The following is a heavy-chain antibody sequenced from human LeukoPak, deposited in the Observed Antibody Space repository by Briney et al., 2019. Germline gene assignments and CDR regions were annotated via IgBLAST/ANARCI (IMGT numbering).Heavy chain of an antibody. V-gene: IGHV4-34*01. CDR2: INHSGST. Sequence: PSETLSLTCAVSGGSFSGYYWSWIRQPPGKGLEWIGEINHSGSTNYDPSLKSRVTISIDTSKNQFSLKLNSVTAADTALYYCARGSCRVALDYWGQGTLVTVSS. J-gene: IGHJ4*02. D-gene: IGHD5-24*01. CDR1: GGSFSGYY. CDR3: ARGSCRVALDY.